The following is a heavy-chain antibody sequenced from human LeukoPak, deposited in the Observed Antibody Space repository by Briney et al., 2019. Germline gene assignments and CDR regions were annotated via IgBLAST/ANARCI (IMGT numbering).Heavy chain of an antibody. V-gene: IGHV4-61*01. D-gene: IGHD2-21*01. CDR2: IYYSGST. J-gene: IGHJ5*02. Sequence: SETLSLTYTVSGGSISSGSYYWSWIRQPPGKGLEWIGYIYYSGSTNYNPSLKSRVTISVDTSENQFSLKLSSVTAADTAVYYCAREGDLGDNWFDPWGQGTLVTVSS. CDR3: AREGDLGDNWFDP. CDR1: GGSISSGSYY.